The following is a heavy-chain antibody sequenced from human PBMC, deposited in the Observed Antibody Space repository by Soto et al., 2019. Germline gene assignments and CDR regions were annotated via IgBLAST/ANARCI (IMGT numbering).Heavy chain of an antibody. V-gene: IGHV3-33*01. Sequence: QVQLVESGGGVVQPGRSLRLSCAASGSTFSSYGMHWVRQAPGKGLEWVAVIWYDGSNKYYADSVKGRFTISRDNSKNTLYLQMNSLRAEDTAVYYCARTLCSGGSCYYFDYWGQGTLVTVSS. CDR3: ARTLCSGGSCYYFDY. CDR1: GSTFSSYG. CDR2: IWYDGSNK. D-gene: IGHD2-15*01. J-gene: IGHJ4*02.